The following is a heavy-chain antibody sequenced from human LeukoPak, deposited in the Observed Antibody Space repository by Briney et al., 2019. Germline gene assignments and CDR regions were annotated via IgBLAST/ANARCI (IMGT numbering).Heavy chain of an antibody. CDR2: VHPDNGNT. Sequence: ATVKVSCKTSGYPFTKWEINWVRQAAGQGLEWLGWVHPDNGNTHYAQRFRGRVTMSRDTSTTTAYMELSGLRSNDTAVYFCATGPRNDPWGQGTLVTVSS. D-gene: IGHD1-14*01. CDR1: GYPFTKWE. J-gene: IGHJ5*02. V-gene: IGHV1-8*01. CDR3: ATGPRNDP.